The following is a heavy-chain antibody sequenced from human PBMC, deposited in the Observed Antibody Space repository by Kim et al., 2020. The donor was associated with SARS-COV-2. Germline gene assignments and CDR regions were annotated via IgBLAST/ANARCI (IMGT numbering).Heavy chain of an antibody. CDR1: GYSFTSYW. CDR3: ARLRGRIGSIVANPYYFDY. Sequence: GESLKISCKGSGYSFTSYWIGWVRQMPGKGLEWMGIIYPGDSDTRYSPSFQGQVTISADKSISTAYLQWSSLKASDTAMYYCARLRGRIGSIVANPYYFDYWGQGTLVTVSS. CDR2: IYPGDSDT. V-gene: IGHV5-51*01. J-gene: IGHJ4*02. D-gene: IGHD1-26*01.